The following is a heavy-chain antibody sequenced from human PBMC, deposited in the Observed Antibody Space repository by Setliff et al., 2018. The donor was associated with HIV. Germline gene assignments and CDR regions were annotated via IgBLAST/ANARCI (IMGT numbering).Heavy chain of an antibody. CDR2: IDPGSGAA. V-gene: IGHV1-46*04. CDR3: ARVRPAPGAALDY. CDR1: GYNFSPYR. D-gene: IGHD6-13*01. Sequence: ASVKVSCKTSGYNFSPYRIHWVRQAPGQGLEWIGIIDPGSGAATYAQKLQGRITMTRDTSTTTVYMHLNSLTSDDSAVYFCARVRPAPGAALDYWGKGTTVTVSS. J-gene: IGHJ6*04.